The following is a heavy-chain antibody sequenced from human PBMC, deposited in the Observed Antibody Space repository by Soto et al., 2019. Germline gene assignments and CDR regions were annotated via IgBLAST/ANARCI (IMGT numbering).Heavy chain of an antibody. J-gene: IGHJ4*02. V-gene: IGHV4-59*01. CDR3: ARAGWDYDSSGYLDY. CDR2: IYYSGST. Sequence: SETLSLTCTVSGGSISSYYWSWIRQPPGKGLEWIGYIYYSGSTNYNPSLKSRVTISVDTSKNQFSLKLSSVTAADTAVYYCARAGWDYDSSGYLDYWGQGXLVTVYS. CDR1: GGSISSYY. D-gene: IGHD3-22*01.